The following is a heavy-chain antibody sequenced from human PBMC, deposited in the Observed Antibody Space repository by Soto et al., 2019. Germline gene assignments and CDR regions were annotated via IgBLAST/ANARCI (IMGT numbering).Heavy chain of an antibody. V-gene: IGHV3-23*01. Sequence: LRLSCAASGFTFSSYAMSWVRQAPGKGLEWVSAISGSGGSTYYADSVKGRFTISRDNSKNTLYLQMNSLRAEDTAVYYCAKAGYSGYGYYYYYMDVWGKGTTVTVSS. CDR3: AKAGYSGYGYYYYYMDV. D-gene: IGHD5-12*01. CDR2: ISGSGGST. CDR1: GFTFSSYA. J-gene: IGHJ6*03.